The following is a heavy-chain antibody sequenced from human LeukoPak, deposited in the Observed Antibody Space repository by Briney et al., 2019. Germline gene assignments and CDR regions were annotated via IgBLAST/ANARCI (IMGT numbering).Heavy chain of an antibody. D-gene: IGHD2-2*01. J-gene: IGHJ4*02. Sequence: GGSLRLSRAASGFTFSSYGMHWVRQAPGKGLEWVAVISYDGSNKYYADSVKGRFTISRDNSKNTLYLQMNSLRAEDTAVYYCAKDYEIGDIVVVPAAPLFDYWGQGTLVTVSS. CDR3: AKDYEIGDIVVVPAAPLFDY. CDR2: ISYDGSNK. V-gene: IGHV3-30*18. CDR1: GFTFSSYG.